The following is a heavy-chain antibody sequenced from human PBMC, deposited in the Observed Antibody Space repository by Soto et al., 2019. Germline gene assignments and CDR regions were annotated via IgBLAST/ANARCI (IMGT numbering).Heavy chain of an antibody. CDR1: GGSISSYY. V-gene: IGHV4-59*01. CDR3: PRSYGRY. Sequence: WELLSLTCSVSGGSISSYYWSWIRQPPGKGLEWIGYIYYSGSTNYNPSLKSRVTISVDTSKNQFSLKLSSVTAADTAVYYCPRSYGRYWGQGTLVTVPS. J-gene: IGHJ4*02. D-gene: IGHD3-10*01. CDR2: IYYSGST.